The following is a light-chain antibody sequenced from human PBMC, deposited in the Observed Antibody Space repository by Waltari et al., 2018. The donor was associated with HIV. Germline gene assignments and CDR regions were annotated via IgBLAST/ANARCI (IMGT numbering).Light chain of an antibody. CDR3: QSYDSSLSAWV. CDR1: SSNIGADYH. J-gene: IGLJ3*02. Sequence: QSVLTQPPSLSGAPGQTVTISCTGTSSNIGADYHVHWYQKLPGTAPKLLIYGNTMRPSCFPDRSSVSKAGASAAQAITGLQADDESDYYCQSYDSSLSAWVFGGGTKLTVL. V-gene: IGLV1-40*01. CDR2: GNT.